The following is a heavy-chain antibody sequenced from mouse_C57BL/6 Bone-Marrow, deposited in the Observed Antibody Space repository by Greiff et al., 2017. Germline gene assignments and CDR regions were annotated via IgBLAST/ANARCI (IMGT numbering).Heavy chain of an antibody. CDR2: IYPGSGST. D-gene: IGHD1-1*01. Sequence: QVQLKQSGAELVKPGASVKMSCKASGYTFTSYWITWVKQRPGQGLEWIGDIYPGSGSTNYNEKFKSKATLTVDTSSSTAYMQLSSLTSEDSAVYYCAIYYYGSSYVWGTGTTVTVSS. V-gene: IGHV1-55*01. CDR3: AIYYYGSSYV. CDR1: GYTFTSYW. J-gene: IGHJ1*03.